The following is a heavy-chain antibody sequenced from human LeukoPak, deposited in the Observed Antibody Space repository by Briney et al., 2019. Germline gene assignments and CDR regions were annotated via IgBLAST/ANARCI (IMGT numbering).Heavy chain of an antibody. D-gene: IGHD2-15*01. J-gene: IGHJ3*02. CDR3: AREDLVVVVAATSPAAFDI. Sequence: GASVKVSCKASGYTFTSYAMHWVRQAPGQRREWMGWINAVNGNTKYSQKFQGRVTITRDTSASTACMEMSRLRSEDTAVYFCAREDLVVVVAATSPAAFDISGPGTMVTASS. V-gene: IGHV1-3*01. CDR2: INAVNGNT. CDR1: GYTFTSYA.